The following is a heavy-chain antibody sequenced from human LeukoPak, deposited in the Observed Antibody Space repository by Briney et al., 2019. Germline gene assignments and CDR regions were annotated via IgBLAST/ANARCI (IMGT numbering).Heavy chain of an antibody. CDR3: EGGATGLPEY. Sequence: YADSVKGRFTISRDNAKNTVYLQMNSLRDEDTAVYYCEGGATGLPEYWGQGSLVTVSS. D-gene: IGHD3-9*01. J-gene: IGHJ4*02. V-gene: IGHV3-74*01.